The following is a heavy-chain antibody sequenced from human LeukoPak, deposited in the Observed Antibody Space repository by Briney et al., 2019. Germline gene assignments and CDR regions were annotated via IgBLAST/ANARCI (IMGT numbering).Heavy chain of an antibody. Sequence: SETLSLTCSVSGGSIRSYYWNWIRQPAGKGLEWIGRIYSNGLTDYNPSLKSRFIMSVDTSKNQFSLKLTSVTAADTAVYYCARDLAGYTSGWASDYWGQGTLVTVSS. CDR2: IYSNGLT. CDR1: GGSIRSYY. J-gene: IGHJ4*02. V-gene: IGHV4-4*07. D-gene: IGHD6-19*01. CDR3: ARDLAGYTSGWASDY.